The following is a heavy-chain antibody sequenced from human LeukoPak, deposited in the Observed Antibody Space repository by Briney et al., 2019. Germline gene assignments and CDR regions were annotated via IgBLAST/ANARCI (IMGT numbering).Heavy chain of an antibody. Sequence: GGSLQISCKGSGCTFTSYWIGWVRQMPGKGLKWMGIIYPGDSDARYSPSFQGQVTISADKSISTPYLQWSSLKASDTAMYYCARRGNYDSSGYYGYWGQGTLVTVSS. CDR2: IYPGDSDA. CDR1: GCTFTSYW. D-gene: IGHD3-22*01. CDR3: ARRGNYDSSGYYGY. J-gene: IGHJ4*02. V-gene: IGHV5-51*01.